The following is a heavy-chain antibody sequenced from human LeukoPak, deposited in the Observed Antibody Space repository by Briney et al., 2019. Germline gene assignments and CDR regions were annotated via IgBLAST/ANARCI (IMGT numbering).Heavy chain of an antibody. V-gene: IGHV3-48*01. J-gene: IGHJ4*02. CDR1: GCTFSSYN. Sequence: GGSLRLSCAASGCTFSSYNMNWVRQAPGKGLEWVSYISSSSSTIYYADSVKGRFTISRDNAKNSLYLQMNSLSAETAAVYYCARDPRGDYYDSSGFNYWGQGTLVTVSS. CDR3: ARDPRGDYYDSSGFNY. D-gene: IGHD3-22*01. CDR2: ISSSSSTI.